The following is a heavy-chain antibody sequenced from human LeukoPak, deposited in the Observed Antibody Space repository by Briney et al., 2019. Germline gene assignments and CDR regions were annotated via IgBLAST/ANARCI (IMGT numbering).Heavy chain of an antibody. CDR1: GFTFSSYG. J-gene: IGHJ4*02. CDR2: ISYDGSNK. CDR3: AKDTGIAAAGCDY. V-gene: IGHV3-30*18. Sequence: GRSLRLSCAASGFTFSSYGMHWVRQAPGKGLEWVAVISYDGSNKYYADSVKGRFTISRDNSKNTLYLQMNSLRAEDTAVYYCAKDTGIAAAGCDYWGQGTLVTVSS. D-gene: IGHD6-13*01.